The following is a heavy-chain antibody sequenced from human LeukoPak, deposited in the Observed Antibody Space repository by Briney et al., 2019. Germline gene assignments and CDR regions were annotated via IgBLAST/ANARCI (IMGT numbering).Heavy chain of an antibody. CDR3: ARLRIRNCSGGTCYSTFFDY. Sequence: PGGSLRLPCVASRFTFSDYYMTWIRQAPGKGLEWVSYISDSSNIIYYADSVKGRFAISRDNAKNSLYLQMNSLRAEDTAVYYCARLRIRNCSGGTCYSTFFDYWGQGTLATVSS. CDR2: ISDSSNII. D-gene: IGHD2-15*01. CDR1: RFTFSDYY. J-gene: IGHJ4*02. V-gene: IGHV3-11*04.